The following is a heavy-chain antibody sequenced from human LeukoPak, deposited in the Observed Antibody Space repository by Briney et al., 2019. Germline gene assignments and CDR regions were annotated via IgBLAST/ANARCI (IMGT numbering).Heavy chain of an antibody. Sequence: SETLSLTCGIHGESFSLYYWTWIRQPAGKGLEWIGRIYSSGSTNYNPSLKSRVSMSVDTSKNQFSLKLTSVTAADTAVYYCARDSGSYAYYFDYWGQGTLVTVSS. D-gene: IGHD1-26*01. CDR2: IYSSGST. V-gene: IGHV4-4*07. CDR1: GESFSLYY. CDR3: ARDSGSYAYYFDY. J-gene: IGHJ4*02.